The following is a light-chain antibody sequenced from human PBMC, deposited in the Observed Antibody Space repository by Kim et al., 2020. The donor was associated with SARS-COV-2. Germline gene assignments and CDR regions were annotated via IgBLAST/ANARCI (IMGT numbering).Light chain of an antibody. CDR3: QQFVSSPRT. V-gene: IGKV3-20*01. CDR2: GAS. CDR1: QSVSSSY. Sequence: SPGERVTLACRASQSVSSSYLAWYQQKPGQAPRLLIYGASSRATGIPDRFSGSGSGTDFTLTISRLEPEDFAVYYCQQFVSSPRTFGQGTKVDIK. J-gene: IGKJ1*01.